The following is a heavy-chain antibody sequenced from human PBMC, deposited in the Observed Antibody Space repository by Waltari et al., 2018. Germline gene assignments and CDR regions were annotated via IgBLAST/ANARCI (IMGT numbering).Heavy chain of an antibody. Sequence: QLQESGPGLVKPSETLSLTCTVSRGSITSYYWSWIRQPPGKGLEWIGYIHYSGSTNYNPSLKSRVTMSIDTSKNQFSLKLSSLTAADTAMYYCARDRDNSPVWGQGTMVTVSS. CDR2: IHYSGST. CDR3: ARDRDNSPV. CDR1: RGSITSYY. V-gene: IGHV4-59*01. D-gene: IGHD1-1*01. J-gene: IGHJ3*01.